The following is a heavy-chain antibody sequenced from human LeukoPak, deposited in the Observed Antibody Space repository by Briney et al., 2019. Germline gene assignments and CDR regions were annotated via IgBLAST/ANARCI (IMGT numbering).Heavy chain of an antibody. CDR3: AKDLSTSGWILEY. V-gene: IGHV3-74*01. J-gene: IGHJ4*02. CDR2: INSDGSST. D-gene: IGHD2-2*03. CDR1: RFTFSTYW. Sequence: GGSLRLSCAASRFTFSTYWMHWVRQAPGKGLVWVSRINSDGSSTGYADSVKGRFTISRDNAKNTLYLQMNSLRTDDTALYYCAKDLSTSGWILEYWGQGTLVTVSS.